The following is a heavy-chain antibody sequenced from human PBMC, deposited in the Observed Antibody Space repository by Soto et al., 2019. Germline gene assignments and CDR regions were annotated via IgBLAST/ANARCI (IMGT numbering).Heavy chain of an antibody. V-gene: IGHV3-33*01. Sequence: QVLLVESGGGVVQPGTSLRLSCAASGFTIGSYGMHWVRQAPGKGLEWVAGLWYDGDDKYYGDSVKGRLTISRDNSRNTLYLQMNSLRAEDTVVYYCVRGPYYGLYYFDSWGQGTLVTVSS. J-gene: IGHJ4*02. CDR3: VRGPYYGLYYFDS. D-gene: IGHD3-10*01. CDR1: GFTIGSYG. CDR2: LWYDGDDK.